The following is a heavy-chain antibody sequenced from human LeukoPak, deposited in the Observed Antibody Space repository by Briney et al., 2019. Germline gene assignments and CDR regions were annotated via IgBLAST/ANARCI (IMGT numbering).Heavy chain of an antibody. D-gene: IGHD2/OR15-2a*01. Sequence: SETLSLTCVVSGGSISRGSYYWNWIRQPAGKGLEWMGRIYNSGTTNYNPSLESRVTISGDMSRNQLSLQLTSVTAADTAVYYCARRYPSMAYNWFDPWGQGTLVTVSS. J-gene: IGHJ5*02. CDR3: ARRYPSMAYNWFDP. V-gene: IGHV4-61*02. CDR2: IYNSGTT. CDR1: GGSISRGSYY.